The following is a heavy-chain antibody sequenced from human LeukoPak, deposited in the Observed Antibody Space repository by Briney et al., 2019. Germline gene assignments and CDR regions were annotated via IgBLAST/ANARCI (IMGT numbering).Heavy chain of an antibody. CDR1: GYSFPNYD. V-gene: IGHV1-8*01. D-gene: IGHD1-26*01. CDR2: MNPKSGNT. Sequence: ASVKVSCKACGYSFPNYDIIWVRQATGQGLEWMGWMNPKSGNTGYAQKFQGRVTMTRNTSISTAYMELSSLRSEDTAVYYCARVGSSQRLYYYMDVWGKGTTVTVSS. J-gene: IGHJ6*03. CDR3: ARVGSSQRLYYYMDV.